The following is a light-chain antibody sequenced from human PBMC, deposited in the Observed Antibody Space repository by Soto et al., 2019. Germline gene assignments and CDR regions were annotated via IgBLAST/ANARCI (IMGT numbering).Light chain of an antibody. CDR1: SSNMGGGYD. V-gene: IGLV1-40*01. Sequence: QSVLTQPPSVSGAPGQTVTISCTGSSSNMGGGYDVHWYQQLPGTAPKLLISGNSNRPSGVPDRFSGSKSGTSASLAITGLQAEDEADYYCQSYDSSLSGWVFGGGTKLTVL. J-gene: IGLJ3*02. CDR3: QSYDSSLSGWV. CDR2: GNS.